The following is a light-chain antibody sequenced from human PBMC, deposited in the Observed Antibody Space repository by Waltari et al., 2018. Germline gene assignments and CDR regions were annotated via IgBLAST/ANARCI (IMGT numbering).Light chain of an antibody. CDR1: TSNIGTNT. CDR3: ATWDDSLSGRV. V-gene: IGLV1-44*01. Sequence: QSVLTQPPSTSGTPGQRVTTSCSGSTSNIGTNTVTWYQHLPGTAPKAVIFANYPRPSGVPDRFSASKSGTSASLVISELQSEDEADYFCATWDDSLSGRVFGSGTKVTVL. CDR2: ANY. J-gene: IGLJ6*01.